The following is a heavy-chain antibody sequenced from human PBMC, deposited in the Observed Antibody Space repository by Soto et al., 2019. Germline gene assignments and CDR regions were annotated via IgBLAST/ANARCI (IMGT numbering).Heavy chain of an antibody. CDR3: ARQAGYDYDFWSGYFDY. D-gene: IGHD3-3*01. CDR1: GGSISSSSYY. J-gene: IGHJ4*02. Sequence: SETLSLTCTVSGGSISSSSYYWGWIRQPPGKGLEWIGSIYYSGSTYYNPSLKSRVTISVDTSKNQFSLKLSSVTAADTAVYYCARQAGYDYDFWSGYFDYWGQGTLVTVSS. CDR2: IYYSGST. V-gene: IGHV4-39*01.